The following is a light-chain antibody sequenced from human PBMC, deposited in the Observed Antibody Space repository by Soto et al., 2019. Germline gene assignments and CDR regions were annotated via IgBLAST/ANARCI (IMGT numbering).Light chain of an antibody. CDR3: QQLNSYPWT. J-gene: IGKJ1*01. V-gene: IGKV1-9*01. CDR2: PAS. Sequence: IQLTQSPSSLSASVGDRVTITCRASQGISSYLAWYQQKPGKAPKLLIYPASTLQSGVPSRFSGSGSGTDFTLTISSLQPEDFATYYCQQLNSYPWTFGQGTKVEIK. CDR1: QGISSY.